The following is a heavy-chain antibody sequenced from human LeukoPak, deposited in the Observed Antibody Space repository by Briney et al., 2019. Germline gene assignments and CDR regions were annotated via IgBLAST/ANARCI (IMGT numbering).Heavy chain of an antibody. Sequence: GASLKISCKGSGYSFTSYWIGCVRQMPGKGLEWMGIIYPGDSDTRYSPSFQGQVTISADKSISTAYLQLSSLNAPDTAMYYCARLSDYSIDYWGQGTLVTVSS. D-gene: IGHD4-11*01. CDR3: ARLSDYSIDY. CDR1: GYSFTSYW. J-gene: IGHJ4*02. CDR2: IYPGDSDT. V-gene: IGHV5-51*01.